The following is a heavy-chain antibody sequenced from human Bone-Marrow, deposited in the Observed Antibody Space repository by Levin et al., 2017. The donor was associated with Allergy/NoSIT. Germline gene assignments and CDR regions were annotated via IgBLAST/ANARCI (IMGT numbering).Heavy chain of an antibody. V-gene: IGHV1-69*13. CDR2: IIPMFGRP. Sequence: SVKVSCTASGGPFSSYPINWVRQAPGQGLEWMGGIIPMFGRPDYAPAFRDRLSITADESTKTVYMELSSLQSEDTAFFYCATKSMPTGSWYVTGEYFQHWGQGSLVTVSS. CDR3: ATKSMPTGSWYVTGEYFQH. D-gene: IGHD6-13*01. J-gene: IGHJ1*01. CDR1: GGPFSSYP.